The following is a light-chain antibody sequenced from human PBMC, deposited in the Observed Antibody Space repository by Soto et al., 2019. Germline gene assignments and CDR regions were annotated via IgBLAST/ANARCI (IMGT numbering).Light chain of an antibody. J-gene: IGLJ1*01. CDR1: SSDVGDYKY. CDR2: DVS. CDR3: SSYTISSTLYV. Sequence: QSVLTQPASVSGSPGQSITISCTGTSSDVGDYKYVSWYQQHPGKAPKLMIYDVSNRPSGVSNRFSGSKSGNTASLTISGLQAEDEADYYCSSYTISSTLYVFGTGTKVTVL. V-gene: IGLV2-14*01.